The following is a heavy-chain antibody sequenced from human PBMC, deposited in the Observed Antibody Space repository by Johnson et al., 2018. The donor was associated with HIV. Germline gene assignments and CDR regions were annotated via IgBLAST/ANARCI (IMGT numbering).Heavy chain of an antibody. V-gene: IGHV3-7*03. CDR2: IKQDGSEK. CDR3: TTEWWSYAFDI. CDR1: GFTFSSYW. J-gene: IGHJ3*02. D-gene: IGHD2-15*01. Sequence: EVQLVESGGGVVQPGRSMRLSCAASGFTFSSYWMSWVRQAPGKGLEWVANIKQDGSEKYYVDSVKGRFTISRDESKNMMYLQMNSLKTEDTAVYYCTTEWWSYAFDIWGQGTMVTVSS.